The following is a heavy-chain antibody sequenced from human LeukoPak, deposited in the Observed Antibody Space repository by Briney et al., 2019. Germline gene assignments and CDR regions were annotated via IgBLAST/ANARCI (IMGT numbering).Heavy chain of an antibody. CDR1: GFTFSSYA. J-gene: IGHJ4*02. CDR2: ISGSGGST. Sequence: GGSLRLXCAASGFTFSSYAMSWVRQAPGKGLEWVSAISGSGGSTYYADSVKGRFTISRDNSKNTLYLQMNSLRAEDTAVYYCAKVPSWFGRFDYWGQGTLVTVSS. D-gene: IGHD3-10*01. V-gene: IGHV3-23*01. CDR3: AKVPSWFGRFDY.